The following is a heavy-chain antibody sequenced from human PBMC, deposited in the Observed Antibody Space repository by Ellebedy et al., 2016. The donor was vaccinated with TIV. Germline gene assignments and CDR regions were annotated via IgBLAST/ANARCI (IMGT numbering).Heavy chain of an antibody. CDR1: GYTFTGYY. D-gene: IGHD2-2*01. CDR3: ARVSRFVVVPVRPFDY. J-gene: IGHJ4*02. Sequence: ASVKVSCXASGYTFTGYYMHWVRQAPGQGLEWMGWINPNSGGTNYAQKFQGRVTMTRDTSISTAYMELSRLRSDDTAVYYCARVSRFVVVPVRPFDYWGQGTLVTVSS. V-gene: IGHV1-2*02. CDR2: INPNSGGT.